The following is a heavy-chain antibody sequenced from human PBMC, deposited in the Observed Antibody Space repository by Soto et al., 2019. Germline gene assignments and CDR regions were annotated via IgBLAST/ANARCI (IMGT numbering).Heavy chain of an antibody. CDR1: GFTFSDYY. CDR2: ISSSSSYT. V-gene: IGHV3-11*06. Sequence: GGSLRLSCAASGFTFSDYYMSWIRQAPGKGLEWVSYISSSSSYTNYANSVKGRFTISRDNAKNSLYLQMNSLRAEDTAVYYCARVFEGGWYSDNYYGMDVWGQGTTATVSS. D-gene: IGHD6-19*01. J-gene: IGHJ6*02. CDR3: ARVFEGGWYSDNYYGMDV.